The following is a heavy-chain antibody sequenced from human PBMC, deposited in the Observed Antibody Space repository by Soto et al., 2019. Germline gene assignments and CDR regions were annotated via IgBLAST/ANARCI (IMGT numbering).Heavy chain of an antibody. J-gene: IGHJ6*02. V-gene: IGHV1-69*02. Sequence: QVQLVQSGAEVKKPGSSVKVSCKASGGTFSSYTISWVRQAPGQGLEWMGRIIPILGIANYAQKFQGRVTITADKSTSTAYMELSSLRSEDTAVYYCARAGYCSGGSCYSSYGMDVWGQGPTVTVSS. CDR1: GGTFSSYT. D-gene: IGHD2-15*01. CDR2: IIPILGIA. CDR3: ARAGYCSGGSCYSSYGMDV.